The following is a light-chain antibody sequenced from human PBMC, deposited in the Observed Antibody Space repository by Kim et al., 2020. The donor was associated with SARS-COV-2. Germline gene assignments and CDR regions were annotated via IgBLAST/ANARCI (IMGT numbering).Light chain of an antibody. CDR2: WAS. J-gene: IGKJ2*01. CDR1: QSVLYSSNNKNY. CDR3: QQYYSPST. Sequence: ERATINCKSSQSVLYSSNNKNYLAWYQQKPGQPPKLLIYWASTRESGVPDRFSGSGSGTDFTLTISSLQAEDVAVYYCQQYYSPSTFGQGTKLEI. V-gene: IGKV4-1*01.